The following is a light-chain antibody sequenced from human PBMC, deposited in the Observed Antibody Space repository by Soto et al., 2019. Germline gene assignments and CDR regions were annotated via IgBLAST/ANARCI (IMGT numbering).Light chain of an antibody. J-gene: IGLJ3*02. CDR3: SSYAGRNTWV. CDR1: SSDVGGYNY. CDR2: DVI. Sequence: QSVLTQPPSASGSPGQSVTISCTGTSSDVGGYNYVSWYQQHPGKAPKVLIYDVIKRPSGVPDRFSGSKSGNTASLTVSGLQAEDEADYNCSSYAGRNTWVFGGGTKVTVL. V-gene: IGLV2-8*01.